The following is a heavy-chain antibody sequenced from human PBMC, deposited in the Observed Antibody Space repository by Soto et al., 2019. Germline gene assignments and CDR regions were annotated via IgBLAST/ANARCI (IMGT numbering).Heavy chain of an antibody. V-gene: IGHV1-69*06. CDR2: IIPIFGTA. CDR1: GGTFSSYA. CDR3: ARVRAAYCGGDCYPDYYYGMDV. J-gene: IGHJ6*02. D-gene: IGHD2-21*02. Sequence: QVQLVQSGAEVKKPGSSVKVSCKASGGTFSSYAISWVRQAPGRGLEWMGGIIPIFGTANYAQKFQGRVTITADKSTSAAYMELSRLGSEDTAVYYCARVRAAYCGGDCYPDYYYGMDVWGQGTTVTVSS.